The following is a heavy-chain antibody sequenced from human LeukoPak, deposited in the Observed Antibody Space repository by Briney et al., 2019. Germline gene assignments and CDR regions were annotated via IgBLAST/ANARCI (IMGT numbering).Heavy chain of an antibody. CDR1: GFTFSSYA. Sequence: GGSLRLSCAASGFTFSSYAMTWVRQAPGKGLEWVSAISGSGGSTYYADSVKGRFAISRDNSKNTLYLQMNSLRAEDTAVYYCASSSGGDCSSTSCYNYYWGQGTLVTVSS. CDR2: ISGSGGST. J-gene: IGHJ4*02. D-gene: IGHD2-2*02. CDR3: ASSSGGDCSSTSCYNYY. V-gene: IGHV3-23*01.